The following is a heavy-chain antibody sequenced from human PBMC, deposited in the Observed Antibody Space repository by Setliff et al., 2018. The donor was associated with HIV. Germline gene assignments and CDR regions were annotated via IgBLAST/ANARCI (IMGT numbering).Heavy chain of an antibody. V-gene: IGHV4-59*01. D-gene: IGHD3-10*01. CDR1: GGSFSDNY. J-gene: IGHJ3*01. Sequence: PSETLSLTCAVYGGSFSDNYWSWIRQSPGKGLEWIGYIYYSGSTNYNPSLKSRVTISVDTSKNQFSLRLNSVTAADTAIYYCARAFSSGGDDAFDVWGQGTLVTVSS. CDR3: ARAFSSGGDDAFDV. CDR2: IYYSGST.